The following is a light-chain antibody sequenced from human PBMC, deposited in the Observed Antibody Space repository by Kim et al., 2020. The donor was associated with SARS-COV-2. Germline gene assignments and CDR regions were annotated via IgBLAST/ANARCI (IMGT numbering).Light chain of an antibody. CDR1: QSINIW. CDR3: QEYKSDSWT. Sequence: GDRVTITCRASQSINIWLAWYQQKPGKAPNLLIYDASNLETGVPSRFSGSGSGTQFTLTISSLQPDYFATYYCQEYKSDSWTFGQGTKVDIK. CDR2: DAS. J-gene: IGKJ1*01. V-gene: IGKV1-5*01.